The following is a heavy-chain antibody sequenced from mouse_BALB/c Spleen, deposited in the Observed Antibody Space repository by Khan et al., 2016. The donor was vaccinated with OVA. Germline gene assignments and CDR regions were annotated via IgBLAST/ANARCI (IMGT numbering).Heavy chain of an antibody. CDR1: GYSITSDYA. V-gene: IGHV3-2*02. CDR3: AGSVTVTTVVGTDFDY. CDR2: ISYSGRT. D-gene: IGHD1-1*01. Sequence: EVQLQESGPGLVKPSQSLSLTCTVTGYSITSDYAWNWIRQFPGNKLEWMGYISYSGRTSYNPSLKSRISITRDPSKNQFFLQLNSVTTEATATYTCAGSVTVTTVVGTDFDYWGQGTTLTVSS. J-gene: IGHJ2*01.